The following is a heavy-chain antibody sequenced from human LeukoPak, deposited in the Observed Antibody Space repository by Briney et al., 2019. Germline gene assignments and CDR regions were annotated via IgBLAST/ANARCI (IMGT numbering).Heavy chain of an antibody. Sequence: PSETLSLTCTVSGGSISSSIYYWGWIRQPPGKGLEWIGSIYYSGSTYYNPSLKSRVTISVDTSKNQFSLKLSSVTAADTAVYYCAREGYYYYYMDVWGKGTTVAVSS. J-gene: IGHJ6*03. CDR1: GGSISSSIYY. V-gene: IGHV4-39*07. CDR3: AREGYYYYYMDV. CDR2: IYYSGST.